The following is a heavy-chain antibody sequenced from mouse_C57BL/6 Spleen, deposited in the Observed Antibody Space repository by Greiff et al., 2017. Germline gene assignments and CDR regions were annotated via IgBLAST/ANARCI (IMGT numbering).Heavy chain of an antibody. V-gene: IGHV1-64*01. CDR3: ARERGIYYGFAY. Sequence: QVQLQQPGAELVKPGASVKLSCKASGYTFTSYWMHWVKQRPGQGLEWIGMIHPTSGSTNYNEKFKSKATLTVDKSSSTAYMQLSSLTSEDAAVYYCARERGIYYGFAYWGQGTLVTGSA. J-gene: IGHJ3*01. D-gene: IGHD2-1*01. CDR1: GYTFTSYW. CDR2: IHPTSGST.